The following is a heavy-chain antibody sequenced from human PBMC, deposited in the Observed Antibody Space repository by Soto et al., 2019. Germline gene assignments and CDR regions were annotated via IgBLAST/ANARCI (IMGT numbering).Heavy chain of an antibody. Sequence: QVQLVQSGAEVKKPGSSVKVSCKASGSTFSSYAISWVRQAPGQGLEWMGGIIPIFGTGNYAQKFQGRVTITEDESTSTPYMELSSLRSEDTAVYYCARARNSSCPVGCWFDPWGQGTLVTVSS. D-gene: IGHD2-15*01. CDR1: GSTFSSYA. CDR2: IIPIFGTG. V-gene: IGHV1-69*12. J-gene: IGHJ5*02. CDR3: ARARNSSCPVGCWFDP.